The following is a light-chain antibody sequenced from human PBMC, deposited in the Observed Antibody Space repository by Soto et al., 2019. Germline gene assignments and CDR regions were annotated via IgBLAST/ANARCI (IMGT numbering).Light chain of an antibody. CDR1: QSVSSS. CDR2: DAS. V-gene: IGKV3-11*01. CDR3: QQRTDWPLT. J-gene: IGKJ3*01. Sequence: EIVLTQSPATLSLSPGERATLSCRASQSVSSSLAWYQQKPGQAPRLLIYDASNRATDVPARFSGSGSGTDLTLTISSLDPEDFALYYCQQRTDWPLTFGHGTQVDIK.